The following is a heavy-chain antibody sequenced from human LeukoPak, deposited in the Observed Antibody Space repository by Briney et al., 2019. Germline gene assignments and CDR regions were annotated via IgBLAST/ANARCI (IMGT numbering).Heavy chain of an antibody. CDR2: INPNSGGT. J-gene: IGHJ4*02. CDR3: ARVPAPVTLIVSRRYDY. V-gene: IGHV1-2*02. D-gene: IGHD3-22*01. CDR1: GYTFTGYY. Sequence: ASVKVSCKASGYTFTGYYMHWVRQAPGQGLEWMGWINPNSGGTNYAQKFQGRVTMTWDTSLNSGYMELSRLRSDDTALYYCARVPAPVTLIVSRRYDYWGQGTLVTVSS.